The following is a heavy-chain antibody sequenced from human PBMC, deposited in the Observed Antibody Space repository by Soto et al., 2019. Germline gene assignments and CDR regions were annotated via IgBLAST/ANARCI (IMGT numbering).Heavy chain of an antibody. D-gene: IGHD1-1*01. Sequence: QVQLVQSGAEVKKPGASVKVSCKASGYTFTSYDINWVRQATGQGLEWMGWMNPNSGNTGYAQKFQGRVTMTRNTSISTAYMELSSLRSEDTAVYYCARRPATGPHYYYYYYMDVWGKGTTVTVSS. CDR3: ARRPATGPHYYYYYYMDV. J-gene: IGHJ6*03. CDR1: GYTFTSYD. V-gene: IGHV1-8*01. CDR2: MNPNSGNT.